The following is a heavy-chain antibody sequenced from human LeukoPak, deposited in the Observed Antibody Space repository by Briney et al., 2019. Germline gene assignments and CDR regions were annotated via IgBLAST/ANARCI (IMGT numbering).Heavy chain of an antibody. CDR2: ISSSSSTI. D-gene: IGHD3-9*01. Sequence: GGSLRLSCAASGFTFSSYSMNWVRQAPGKELEWVSYISSSSSTIYYADSVKGRFTISRDNAKNTLYLQMNSLRAEDTAVYYCAKDPDVLRYFDWLLRFDYWGQGTLVTVSS. CDR1: GFTFSSYS. J-gene: IGHJ4*02. CDR3: AKDPDVLRYFDWLLRFDY. V-gene: IGHV3-48*01.